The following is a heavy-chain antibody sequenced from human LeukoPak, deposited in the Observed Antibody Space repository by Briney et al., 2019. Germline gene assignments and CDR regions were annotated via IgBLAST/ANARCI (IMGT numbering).Heavy chain of an antibody. J-gene: IGHJ4*02. CDR2: IYSGGST. V-gene: IGHV3-53*01. CDR3: ARGAIFVGGVGAQDY. CDR1: GFTVTGNY. Sequence: GGSLRLSCAASGFTVTGNYMSWVRQAPGKGLELVSVIYSGGSTFYADSVKGRFTISRDNSKNTLFLQMHSLRAEDTAVYYCARGAIFVGGVGAQDYWGQGTLVTVSS. D-gene: IGHD1-26*01.